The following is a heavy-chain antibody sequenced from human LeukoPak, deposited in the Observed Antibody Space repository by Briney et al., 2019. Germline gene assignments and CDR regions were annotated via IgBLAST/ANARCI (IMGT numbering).Heavy chain of an antibody. CDR1: GFTFSEYA. J-gene: IGHJ4*02. Sequence: PGRSLRLSCAASGFTFSEYAIHWVRQAPGKGLEWVAVISYDGRQKYYGDSVKGRFTISRDNPKNTLYLQMNSLRDDDTAVYYCARVFLERLTSGYFDNWGQGTLVAVSS. CDR3: ARVFLERLTSGYFDN. V-gene: IGHV3-30-3*01. D-gene: IGHD3-3*01. CDR2: ISYDGRQK.